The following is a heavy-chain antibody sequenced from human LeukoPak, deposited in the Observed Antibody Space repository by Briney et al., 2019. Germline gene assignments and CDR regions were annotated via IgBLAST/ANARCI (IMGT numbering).Heavy chain of an antibody. CDR3: ARLGGYCSGGSCYSVS. Sequence: SETLSLTCTVSGDSISSSSYYWGWIRQPPGKGLEWIGEINHSGSTNYNPSLKSRVTISVDTSKNQFSLKLSSVTAADTAVYYCARLGGYCSGGSCYSVSWGQGTLVTVSS. J-gene: IGHJ5*02. CDR1: GDSISSSSYY. V-gene: IGHV4-39*07. D-gene: IGHD2-15*01. CDR2: INHSGST.